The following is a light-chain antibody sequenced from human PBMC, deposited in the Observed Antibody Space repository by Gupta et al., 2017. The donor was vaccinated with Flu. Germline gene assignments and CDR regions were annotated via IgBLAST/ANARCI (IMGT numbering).Light chain of an antibody. CDR1: QGISNS. V-gene: IGKV1-27*01. Sequence: SSLSASVGDRVTISCRASQGISNSLVWYQHKPGKGPKLLIYAASTLQSGVSSRFSGSGSGTEFTLTISSLQPEDVATYYCQKYNTAPPFTFGPGTKVEI. CDR2: AAS. CDR3: QKYNTAPPFT. J-gene: IGKJ3*01.